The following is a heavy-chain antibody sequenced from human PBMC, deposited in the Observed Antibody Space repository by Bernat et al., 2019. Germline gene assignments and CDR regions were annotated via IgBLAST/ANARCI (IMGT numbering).Heavy chain of an antibody. J-gene: IGHJ5*02. CDR3: APYSIPGGCFDP. D-gene: IGHD3-16*01. Sequence: EVQQVESGGGLVQPGGSLRLSCVASGFTFSSYEMNWVRQAPGKGLEWVSYISSAGGGSTIYYADSVKGRFTISRDNAKNSLYLQMNSLRADDTAVYYCAPYSIPGGCFDPWGRGTLVTVSS. CDR1: GFTFSSYE. CDR2: ISSAGGGSTI. V-gene: IGHV3-48*03.